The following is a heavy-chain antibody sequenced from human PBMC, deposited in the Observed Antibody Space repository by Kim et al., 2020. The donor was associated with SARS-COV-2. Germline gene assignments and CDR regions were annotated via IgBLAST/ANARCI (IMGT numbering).Heavy chain of an antibody. CDR3: AVISRGSYPAYYFDY. D-gene: IGHD1-26*01. V-gene: IGHV1-58*01. J-gene: IGHJ4*02. Sequence: QKCQERVTITRDMSTSTAYMELSSLRSEDTAVYYCAVISRGSYPAYYFDYWGQGTLVTVSS.